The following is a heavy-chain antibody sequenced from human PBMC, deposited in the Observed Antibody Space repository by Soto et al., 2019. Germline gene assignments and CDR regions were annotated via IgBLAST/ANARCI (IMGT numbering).Heavy chain of an antibody. V-gene: IGHV1-24*01. D-gene: IGHD7-27*01. CDR2: FDPEDGET. CDR1: GYTLTELS. Sequence: ASVKVSCKVSGYTLTELSMHWVRQAPGKGLEWMGGFDPEDGETIYAQKFQGRVTMTEDTSTDTAYMELSSLRSEDTAVYYCATDQGQETGDAFDIWGQGTMVTVSS. J-gene: IGHJ3*02. CDR3: ATDQGQETGDAFDI.